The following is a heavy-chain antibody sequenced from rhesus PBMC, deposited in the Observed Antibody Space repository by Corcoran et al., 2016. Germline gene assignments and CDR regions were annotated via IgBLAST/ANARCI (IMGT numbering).Heavy chain of an antibody. CDR3: AKESSNYYGLDS. Sequence: EVQLVQSGAEVKRPGESLKISCKTSGYSFTSNWISGVRQMPGKGLEWRGAIVPSASDTRYRPSVQGQVTIAADKSISTAYLQWSSLKASDSATYCCAKESSNYYGLDSWGQGVVVTVSS. V-gene: IGHV5-2*01. CDR1: GYSFTSNW. CDR2: IVPSASDT. J-gene: IGHJ6*01.